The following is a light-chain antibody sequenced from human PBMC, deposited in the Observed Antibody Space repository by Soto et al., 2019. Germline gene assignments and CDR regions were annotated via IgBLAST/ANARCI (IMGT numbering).Light chain of an antibody. V-gene: IGKV1-5*01. J-gene: IGKJ2*01. CDR2: DAS. CDR1: QSISSW. CDR3: QQYNSYWYT. Sequence: DLPMTQSPSTLSASVGDRVTITCRASQSISSWLAWYQQKPGKAPKLRFYDASSLETGVPSRFSGSGSGTEFTLTISSLQPDDFATYYCQQYNSYWYTFGQGTKLEIK.